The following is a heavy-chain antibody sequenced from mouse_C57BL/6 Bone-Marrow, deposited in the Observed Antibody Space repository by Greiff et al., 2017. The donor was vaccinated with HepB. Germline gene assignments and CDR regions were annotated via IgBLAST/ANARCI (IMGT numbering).Heavy chain of an antibody. Sequence: QVQLQQSGAELARPGASVKLSCKASGYTFTSYGISWVKQRTGQGLEWIGEIYPRSGNTYYNEKFKGKATLTADKSSSTAYMELRSLTSEDSAVYFCGRERGYGPFAYWGQGTPVTVSA. CDR3: GRERGYGPFAY. CDR2: IYPRSGNT. J-gene: IGHJ3*01. D-gene: IGHD2-2*01. CDR1: GYTFTSYG. V-gene: IGHV1-81*01.